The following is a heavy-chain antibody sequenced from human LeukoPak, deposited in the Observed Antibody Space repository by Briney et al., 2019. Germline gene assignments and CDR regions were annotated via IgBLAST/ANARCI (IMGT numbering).Heavy chain of an antibody. CDR3: ARFTPGQRYGYSYFDY. V-gene: IGHV4-34*01. Sequence: SETLSLTCAVYGGSFSGYYWSWIRQPPGKGLEWIGEVNHSGSTNYNPSLKSRVTISVDTSKNQFSLKLSSVTAADTALYYCARFTPGQRYGYSYFDYWGQGTLVTVSS. CDR2: VNHSGST. J-gene: IGHJ4*02. CDR1: GGSFSGYY. D-gene: IGHD5-18*01.